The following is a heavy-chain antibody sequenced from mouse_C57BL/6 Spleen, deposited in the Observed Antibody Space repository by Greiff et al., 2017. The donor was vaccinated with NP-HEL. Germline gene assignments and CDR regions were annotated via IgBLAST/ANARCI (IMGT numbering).Heavy chain of an antibody. CDR2: IDPSDSET. V-gene: IGHV1-52*01. D-gene: IGHD1-1*01. CDR3: ARLITTVVATDFDY. J-gene: IGHJ2*01. Sequence: QVQLQQPVAELVRPGSSVKLSCKASGYTFTSYWMHWVKQRPIQGLEWIGNIDPSDSETHYNQKFKDKATLTVDKSSSTAYMQLSSLTSEDSAVYYCARLITTVVATDFDYWGQGTTLTVSS. CDR1: GYTFTSYW.